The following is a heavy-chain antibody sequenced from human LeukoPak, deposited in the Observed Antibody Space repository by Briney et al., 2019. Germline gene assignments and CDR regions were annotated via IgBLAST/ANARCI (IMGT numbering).Heavy chain of an antibody. J-gene: IGHJ4*02. V-gene: IGHV3-23*01. Sequence: GGSLRLSGAASGFTFSNYAMNWVRQAPGKGLEWVSTIIGSSGSTFYADSVKGRFTISKDTSKNTLYLHMSSLRADDTAVYYCAKGGYDYVEVAYFDYWGQGTLVTVSS. CDR2: IIGSSGST. CDR3: AKGGYDYVEVAYFDY. CDR1: GFTFSNYA. D-gene: IGHD5-12*01.